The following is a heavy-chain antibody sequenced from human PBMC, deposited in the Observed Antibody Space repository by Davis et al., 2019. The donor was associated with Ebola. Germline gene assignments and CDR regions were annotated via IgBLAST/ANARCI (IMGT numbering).Heavy chain of an antibody. V-gene: IGHV4-39*01. Sequence: SETLSLTCTVSGGSISSSSYYWGWIRQPPGKGLGWIANIYYSGSTYYNPSLKSRGTISVDTSKNQFSLKLSSVTAADTAVYYCARGRYFDWLLSSVDYYYYGMDVWGKGTTVTVSS. D-gene: IGHD3-9*01. CDR1: GGSISSSSYY. CDR2: IYYSGST. CDR3: ARGRYFDWLLSSVDYYYYGMDV. J-gene: IGHJ6*04.